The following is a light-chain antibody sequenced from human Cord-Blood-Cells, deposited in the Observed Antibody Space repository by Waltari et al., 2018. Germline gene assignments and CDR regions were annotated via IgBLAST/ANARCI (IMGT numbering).Light chain of an antibody. V-gene: IGKV4-1*01. CDR1: QSVLYSSNNKNY. CDR2: WAS. J-gene: IGKJ4*01. CDR3: QQYYSTLT. Sequence: IVMTQSPDSLAVSLGERATINCKSSQSVLYSSNNKNYLAWYQQKPGQPPKLLIYWASTRESGVPDRFSGSGSGTEFTLTISSLQAEDVAVYYCQQYYSTLTFGGGTKVEIK.